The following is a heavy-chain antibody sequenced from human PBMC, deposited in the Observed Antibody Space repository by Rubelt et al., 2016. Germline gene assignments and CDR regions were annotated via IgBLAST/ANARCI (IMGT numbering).Heavy chain of an antibody. CDR3: ARDLGQDVGYSYGYDY. CDR1: GGSFSAYY. J-gene: IGHJ4*02. D-gene: IGHD5-18*01. V-gene: IGHV4-34*01. Sequence: QVQLQQWGAGLLKPSETLSLTCAVSGGSFSAYYWSWIRQPPRKGLEWIGEINHTGSTNYNPSLRGRVTISVDKSKNQFALKLNSVTAADTAVYYCARDLGQDVGYSYGYDYWGQGALVTVSS. CDR2: INHTGST.